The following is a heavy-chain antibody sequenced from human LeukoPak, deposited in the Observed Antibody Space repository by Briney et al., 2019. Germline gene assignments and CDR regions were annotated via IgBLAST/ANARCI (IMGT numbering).Heavy chain of an antibody. J-gene: IGHJ3*02. CDR1: GFTFSNYL. CDR2: IKTDGSEK. Sequence: PGGSLRLSCEGSGFTFSNYLMTWVRQAPGKGLEWVANIKTDGSEKHYADSVEGRFTISRDNAKNSLYLEMSSLGAEDTAVYYCARDLDIYVVLTAYDTFDIWGQGTMVTVSS. CDR3: ARDLDIYVVLTAYDTFDI. V-gene: IGHV3-7*01. D-gene: IGHD2-21*02.